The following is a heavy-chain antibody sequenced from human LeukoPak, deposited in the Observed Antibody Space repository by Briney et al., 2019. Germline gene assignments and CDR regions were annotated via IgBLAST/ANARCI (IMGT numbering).Heavy chain of an antibody. V-gene: IGHV3-21*01. Sequence: GSLRLSCAASGFIVSGDFMSWVRQAPGKGLEWVSSISISSSYIYYADSVKGRFTISRDNAKNSLYLQMNSLRAEDTAVYYCARGPQKNGHSSGYPGYFDYWGQGTLVTVSS. CDR2: ISISSSYI. CDR1: GFIVSGDF. J-gene: IGHJ4*02. CDR3: ARGPQKNGHSSGYPGYFDY. D-gene: IGHD3-22*01.